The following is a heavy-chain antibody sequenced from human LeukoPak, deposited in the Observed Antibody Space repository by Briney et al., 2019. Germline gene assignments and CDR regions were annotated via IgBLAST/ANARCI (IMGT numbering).Heavy chain of an antibody. CDR2: ISYDGSNK. CDR3: AKDAGSSGYYYFDY. J-gene: IGHJ4*02. CDR1: GFTFSSYG. V-gene: IGHV3-30*18. Sequence: GGSLRLPCAASGFTFSSYGMHWVRQAPGKGLEWVAVISYDGSNKYYADSVKGRFTISRDNSKNTLYLQMNSLRAEDTAVYYCAKDAGSSGYYYFDYWGQGTLVTVSS. D-gene: IGHD3-22*01.